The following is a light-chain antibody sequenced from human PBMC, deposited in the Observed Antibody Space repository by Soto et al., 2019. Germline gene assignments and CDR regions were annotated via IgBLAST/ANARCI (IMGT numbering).Light chain of an antibody. V-gene: IGKV3-15*01. CDR1: QSLRST. CDR3: QQYNEWPLS. Sequence: IVVTQSPAALSGSPGGRATLSCGARQSLRSTLAWSQQILDQAPRLLIYDASTGATGIPTRFSGSGSGTEFTLPISSLQSEDFAAYYCQQYNEWPLSFGGGTKV. CDR2: DAS. J-gene: IGKJ4*01.